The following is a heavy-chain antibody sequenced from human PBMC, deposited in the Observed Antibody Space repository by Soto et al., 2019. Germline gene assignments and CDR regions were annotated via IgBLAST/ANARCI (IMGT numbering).Heavy chain of an antibody. D-gene: IGHD4-17*01. J-gene: IGHJ5*02. CDR2: IYYSGST. CDR1: GGSLSSFY. V-gene: IGHV4-59*08. Sequence: PSETLSLTCTVSGGSLSSFYWSWIRQPPGKGLEWIGYIYYSGSTNYNPSLKSRVTMSVDTSKNQFSLKLRSVTAADTAVYYCARTTTGDYFNWFDPWGQGTLVTVSS. CDR3: ARTTTGDYFNWFDP.